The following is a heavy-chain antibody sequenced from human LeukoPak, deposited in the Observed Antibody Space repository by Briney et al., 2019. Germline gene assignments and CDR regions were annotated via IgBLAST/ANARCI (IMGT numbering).Heavy chain of an antibody. CDR2: INHSGST. CDR1: GGSFSGYY. V-gene: IGHV4-34*01. D-gene: IGHD3-10*01. J-gene: IGHJ4*02. CDR3: ARGSVTMVRGVIDY. Sequence: SETLSLTCAVSGGSFSGYYWSWIRQPPGKGLEWIGEINHSGSTNYNPSLKSRVTISVDTSKNQFSLKLSSVTAADTAVYYCARGSVTMVRGVIDYWGQGTLVTVSS.